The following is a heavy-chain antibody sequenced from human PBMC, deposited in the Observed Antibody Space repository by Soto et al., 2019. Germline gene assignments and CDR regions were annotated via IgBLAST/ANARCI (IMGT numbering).Heavy chain of an antibody. Sequence: GGSLRLSCAASGFTFSRYAMHWVRQAPGKGLEWVAVISYDGSNKYYADSVKGRFTISRDNSKNTLYLQMNSLRAEDTAVYYGAREGVELRFLEWLPIPQYYYGMDVWGQGTTVTVSS. D-gene: IGHD3-3*01. CDR2: ISYDGSNK. CDR1: GFTFSRYA. V-gene: IGHV3-30-3*01. J-gene: IGHJ6*02. CDR3: AREGVELRFLEWLPIPQYYYGMDV.